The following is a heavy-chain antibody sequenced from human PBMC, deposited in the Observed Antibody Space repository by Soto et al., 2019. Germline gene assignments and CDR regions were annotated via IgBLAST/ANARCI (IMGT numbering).Heavy chain of an antibody. CDR3: ARQWAIGSGSYTNWFDP. Sequence: EVQLVQSGAEVKKPGESLKISCKGSGYSFTTYWVSWVRQMPGKGLEWMGYIDPSDSYTNYSPSFQGHVTISADKSISTAYRQWSSLEASDPAMYDCARQWAIGSGSYTNWFDPWGQGSLVTVSS. D-gene: IGHD3-10*01. CDR2: IDPSDSYT. CDR1: GYSFTTYW. J-gene: IGHJ5*02. V-gene: IGHV5-10-1*01.